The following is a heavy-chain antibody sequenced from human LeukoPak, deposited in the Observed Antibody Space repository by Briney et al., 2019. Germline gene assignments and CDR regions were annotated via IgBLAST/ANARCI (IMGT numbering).Heavy chain of an antibody. CDR1: GYSFTSYW. V-gene: IGHV5-51*01. CDR2: IYPGDSDT. J-gene: IGHJ5*02. Sequence: GESLKISCKGSGYSFTSYWIGWVRQMPGKGLEWMGIIYPGDSDTRYSPSFQGQVTISADKSISTAYLQWSSLKASDTAIYYCARGTEVVPAASNWFDPWGQGTLVTVSS. D-gene: IGHD2-2*01. CDR3: ARGTEVVPAASNWFDP.